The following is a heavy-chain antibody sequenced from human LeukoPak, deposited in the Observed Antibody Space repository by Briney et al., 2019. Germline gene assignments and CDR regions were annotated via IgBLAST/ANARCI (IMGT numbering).Heavy chain of an antibody. D-gene: IGHD1-26*01. CDR1: GFTFSSYS. V-gene: IGHV3-21*01. J-gene: IGHJ4*02. Sequence: GGSLRLSCAASGFTFSSYSMNWVRQAPGKGLEWVSSISSSSYIYYADSVKGRFTISRDNAKNSLYLQMNSLRAEDTAVYYCARDLGSGSYFDYWGQGTLVTVSS. CDR3: ARDLGSGSYFDY. CDR2: ISSSSYI.